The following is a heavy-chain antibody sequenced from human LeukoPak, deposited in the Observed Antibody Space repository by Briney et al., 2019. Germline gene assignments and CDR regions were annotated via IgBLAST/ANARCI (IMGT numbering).Heavy chain of an antibody. CDR1: GGSITSTNW. J-gene: IGHJ6*02. CDR2: IYHSGNT. CDR3: ARADYYDSTGYYPSYYYYGLDV. V-gene: IGHV4-4*02. D-gene: IGHD3-22*01. Sequence: PSETLSLTCAVSGGSITSTNWWSWVRQPPEKGLEWIGEIYHSGNTNYNPSLKSRVTMSVDKSKNQFSLKLSSVTAADTAVYYCARADYYDSTGYYPSYYYYGLDVWGQGTTVTVSS.